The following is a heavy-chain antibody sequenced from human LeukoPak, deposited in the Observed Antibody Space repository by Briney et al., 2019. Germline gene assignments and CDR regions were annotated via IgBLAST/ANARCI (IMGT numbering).Heavy chain of an antibody. Sequence: SVKVSCKASGGTFSSYAISWVRQAPGQGLEWMGGIIPIFGTANYAQKFQGRVTITTDESTSTAYMELSSLRSEDTAVYYCARGRAYYYDSSGYDYGYWGQGTLVTVSS. CDR2: IIPIFGTA. CDR1: GGTFSSYA. J-gene: IGHJ4*02. V-gene: IGHV1-69*05. CDR3: ARGRAYYYDSSGYDYGY. D-gene: IGHD3-22*01.